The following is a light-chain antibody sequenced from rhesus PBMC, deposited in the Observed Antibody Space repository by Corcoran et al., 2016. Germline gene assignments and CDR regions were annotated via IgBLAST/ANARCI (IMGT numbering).Light chain of an antibody. V-gene: IGKV1-28*02. Sequence: DIQMTQSPSSLSASVGDTVTITCRASQDISSFLDWFQQKPGKAPKLLIYAATTLQSGVPSRFSGSGSVTDFSLTINSLQPEDFATYYCQQYKSYPLTFGGGTKVEIK. CDR1: QDISSF. CDR3: QQYKSYPLT. CDR2: AAT. J-gene: IGKJ4*01.